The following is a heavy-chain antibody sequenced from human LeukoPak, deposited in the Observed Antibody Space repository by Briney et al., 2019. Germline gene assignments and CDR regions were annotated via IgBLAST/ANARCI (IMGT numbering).Heavy chain of an antibody. D-gene: IGHD3-10*01. CDR1: AASITSYY. J-gene: IGHJ6*02. CDR3: ARGGTMVRGVIRTYGMDV. Sequence: SETLSLICTVSAASITSYYWSWIRQPPGKGLEWIGYVYYSGSVDYNPSLKSRVTISVDKSKNQFSLKLSSVTAADTAVYYCARGGTMVRGVIRTYGMDVWGQGTTVTVSS. V-gene: IGHV4-59*12. CDR2: VYYSGSV.